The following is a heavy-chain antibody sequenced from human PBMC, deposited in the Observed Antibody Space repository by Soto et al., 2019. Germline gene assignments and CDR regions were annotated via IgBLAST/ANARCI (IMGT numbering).Heavy chain of an antibody. D-gene: IGHD6-13*01. J-gene: IGHJ4*02. CDR1: GFTFSSYA. CDR3: AREISSSSLPY. CDR2: ISYDGSNK. Sequence: GGSLRLSCAASGFTFSSYAVHWVRQAPGKGLEWVAVISYDGSNKYYADSVKGRFTISRDNSKNTLYLQMNSLRAEDTAVYYCAREISSSSLPYWGQGTLVTVSS. V-gene: IGHV3-30-3*01.